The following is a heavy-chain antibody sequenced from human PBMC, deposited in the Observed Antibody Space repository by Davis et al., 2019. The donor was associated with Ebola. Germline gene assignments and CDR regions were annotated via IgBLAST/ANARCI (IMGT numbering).Heavy chain of an antibody. CDR2: IYYSGST. J-gene: IGHJ4*02. V-gene: IGHV4-39*07. CDR1: GGSISSSSYY. CDR3: ARGYDSSGYFVSPFDY. D-gene: IGHD3-22*01. Sequence: SETLSLTCTVSGGSISSSSYYWGWIRQPPGKGLEWIGSIYYSGSTYYNPSLKSRVTISVDTSKNQFSLKLSSVTAADTAVYYCARGYDSSGYFVSPFDYWGQGTLVTVSS.